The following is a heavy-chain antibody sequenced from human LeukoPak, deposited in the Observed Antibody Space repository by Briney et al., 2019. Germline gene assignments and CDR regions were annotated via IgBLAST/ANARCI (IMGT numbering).Heavy chain of an antibody. V-gene: IGHV3-30-3*01. J-gene: IGHJ4*02. CDR3: ARDYRRYIDY. D-gene: IGHD1-14*01. CDR1: GFIFSSYA. Sequence: GRSLRLSCAVSGFIFSSYAMHWVRQAPGKGLEWVAVISYDGSNKYYADSVKGRFTISRDNSKSTLYLQMNSLRAEDTAVYYCARDYRRYIDYWGQGTLVTVSS. CDR2: ISYDGSNK.